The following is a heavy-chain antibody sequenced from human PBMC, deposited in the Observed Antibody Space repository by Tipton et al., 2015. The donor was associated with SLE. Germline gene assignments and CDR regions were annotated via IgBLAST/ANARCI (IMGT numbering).Heavy chain of an antibody. Sequence: LRLSCTVSGGSISTGSYYWNWIRQPAGKGLEWIGYIYTSGSTNYNPSLKSRVTISVDTSKNQFSLKLSSVTAADTAVYYCARLYYGLRGGYWGQGTLVTVFS. CDR1: GGSISTGSYY. D-gene: IGHD3-10*01. CDR2: IYTSGST. V-gene: IGHV4-61*09. CDR3: ARLYYGLRGGY. J-gene: IGHJ4*02.